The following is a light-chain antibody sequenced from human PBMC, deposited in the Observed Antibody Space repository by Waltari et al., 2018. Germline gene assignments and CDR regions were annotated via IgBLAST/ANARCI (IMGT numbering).Light chain of an antibody. CDR1: SSDVGGYNY. CDR2: DVS. J-gene: IGLJ3*02. V-gene: IGLV2-14*01. Sequence: QSALTQPASVSGSPGQSITISCTGTSSDVGGYNYVCWYQQYPGKAPKLIIYDVSSRPSGVSNRFSGSKSGNTASLTISGLQAEDEADYYCASYTSSSTWVFGGGTKLTVL. CDR3: ASYTSSSTWV.